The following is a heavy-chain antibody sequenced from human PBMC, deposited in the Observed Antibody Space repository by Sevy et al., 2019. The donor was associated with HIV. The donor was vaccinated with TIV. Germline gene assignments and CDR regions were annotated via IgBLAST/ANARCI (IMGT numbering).Heavy chain of an antibody. D-gene: IGHD3-22*01. Sequence: ASVKVSCKASGYTFTNYGVTWVRQAPGQGLEWMVWISAYNGNTKYAEKLQDRVTMTTDTATNTAYMELRSLRSDDTAVYYCARDESFSLIVVDLDYWGQGTLVTVSS. CDR3: ARDESFSLIVVDLDY. J-gene: IGHJ4*02. V-gene: IGHV1-18*01. CDR2: ISAYNGNT. CDR1: GYTFTNYG.